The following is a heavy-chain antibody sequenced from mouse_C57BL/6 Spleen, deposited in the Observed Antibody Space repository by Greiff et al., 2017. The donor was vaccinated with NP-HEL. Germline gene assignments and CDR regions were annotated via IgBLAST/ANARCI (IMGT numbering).Heavy chain of an antibody. CDR3: ASDWDVDWYFDV. D-gene: IGHD4-1*01. CDR1: GYSITSGYY. J-gene: IGHJ1*03. Sequence: DVKLQESGPGLVKPSQSLSLTCSVTGYSITSGYYWNWIRQFPGNKLEWMGYISYDGSNNYNPSLKNRLSITRDTSKNQFFLKLNSVTTEDTATYYCASDWDVDWYFDVWGTGTTVTVSS. CDR2: ISYDGSN. V-gene: IGHV3-6*01.